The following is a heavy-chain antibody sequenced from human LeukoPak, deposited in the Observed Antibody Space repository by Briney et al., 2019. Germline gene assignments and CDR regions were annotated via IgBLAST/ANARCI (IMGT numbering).Heavy chain of an antibody. J-gene: IGHJ4*02. CDR1: GGSISSSSYY. V-gene: IGHV4-39*01. CDR3: ARQGYGSGWYEMDY. Sequence: SETLSLTCTVSGGSISSSSYYWGWIRQPPGKGLEWIGSIYYSGSTYYNPSLKSRVTISVDTSKNQFSLKLSSVTAADTAAYYCARQGYGSGWYEMDYWGQGTLVTVSS. D-gene: IGHD6-19*01. CDR2: IYYSGST.